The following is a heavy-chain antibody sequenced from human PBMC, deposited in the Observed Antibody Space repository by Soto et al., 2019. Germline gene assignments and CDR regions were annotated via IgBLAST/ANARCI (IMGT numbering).Heavy chain of an antibody. CDR1: GFTFSNYY. D-gene: IGHD5-12*01. CDR2: ISSIGTNR. CDR3: ARDREYSPYGLDV. V-gene: IGHV3-11*01. Sequence: GGSLRLSCAASGFTFSNYYMSWVRQAPGKGLEWVSYISSIGTNRYYAESVEGRITISRDNAKKSLYLQMNSLRAEDMAVYYCARDREYSPYGLDVWGQGTTVTVSS. J-gene: IGHJ6*02.